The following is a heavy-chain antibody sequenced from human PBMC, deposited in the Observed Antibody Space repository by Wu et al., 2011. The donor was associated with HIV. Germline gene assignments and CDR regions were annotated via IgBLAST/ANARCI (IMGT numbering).Heavy chain of an antibody. CDR1: GYTFTSYG. CDR3: ARVHGYSSSWSIYYYYYMDV. D-gene: IGHD6-13*01. CDR2: ISAYNGDT. V-gene: IGHV1-18*01. J-gene: IGHJ6*03. Sequence: QVQLVQSGAEVKKPGASVKVSCKASGYTFTSYGISWVRQAPGQGLEWMGWISAYNGDTNYPQKLQGRITMTTDTSTSTAYMELSSLRSDDTALYYCARVHGYSSSWSIYYYYYMDVWGKGTTVTVSS.